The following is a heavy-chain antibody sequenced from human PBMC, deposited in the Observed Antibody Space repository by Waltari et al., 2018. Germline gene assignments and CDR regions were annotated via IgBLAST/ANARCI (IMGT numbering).Heavy chain of an antibody. CDR3: ARGYYGSGSYSPPMLFDI. J-gene: IGHJ3*02. D-gene: IGHD3-10*01. CDR2: IIPILGIA. Sequence: QVQLVQSGAEVKKPGSSVKVSCKASGGTFSSYMISWVPQAPGQGLEWMGRIIPILGIANYAQKFQGRVTITADKSTSTAYMELSSLRSEDTAVYYCARGYYGSGSYSPPMLFDIWGQGTMVTVSS. V-gene: IGHV1-69*02. CDR1: GGTFSSYM.